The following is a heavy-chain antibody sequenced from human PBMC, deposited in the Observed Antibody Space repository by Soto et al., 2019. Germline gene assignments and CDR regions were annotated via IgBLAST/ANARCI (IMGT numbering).Heavy chain of an antibody. CDR3: AKSQERGGNVLTADH. CDR1: GFTFSSYG. V-gene: IGHV3-30*18. CDR2: ISVDGSTT. J-gene: IGHJ4*02. D-gene: IGHD3-10*02. Sequence: QVQLVESGGGMVQPGRSLRLSCAASGFTFSSYGMHWVRQAPGKRLEWVAIISVDGSTTHYVDSVKGRFTVSRDNSKNTLYVQLNSLRPEDTAVSYCAKSQERGGNVLTADHWGRGTLVTVSS.